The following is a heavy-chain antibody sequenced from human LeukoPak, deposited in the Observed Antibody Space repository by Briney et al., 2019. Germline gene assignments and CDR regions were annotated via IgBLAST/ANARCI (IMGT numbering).Heavy chain of an antibody. D-gene: IGHD5-18*01. CDR1: GFTFSTYA. CDR2: LSGSGGST. J-gene: IGHJ4*02. V-gene: IGHV3-23*01. CDR3: AKEGYRYGYAIDY. Sequence: GGSLRLSCAASGFTFSTYAMSWVRQAPGKGLEWVSALSGSGGSTYYADSVKGRFTISRDNSKNTLHLQMNSLRAEDTAVYYCAKEGYRYGYAIDYWGQGTLVTVPS.